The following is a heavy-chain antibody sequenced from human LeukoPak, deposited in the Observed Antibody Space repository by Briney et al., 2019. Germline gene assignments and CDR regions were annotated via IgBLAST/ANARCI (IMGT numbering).Heavy chain of an antibody. V-gene: IGHV3-30*04. Sequence: GGSLRLSCVASGFSFSDSVIHWVRQAPGKGLEWVAVISHDVKTTYYADSAKGRFTISRDNSKNTLYLQMNSLRAEDTAVYYCARRDPSKGWGAPGVDYWGQGTLVTVSS. CDR2: ISHDVKTT. CDR1: GFSFSDSV. J-gene: IGHJ4*02. D-gene: IGHD3-16*01. CDR3: ARRDPSKGWGAPGVDY.